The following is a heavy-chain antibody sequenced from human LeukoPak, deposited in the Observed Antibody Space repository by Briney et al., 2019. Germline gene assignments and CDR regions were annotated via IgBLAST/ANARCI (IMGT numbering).Heavy chain of an antibody. CDR2: ISAYNGNT. CDR3: ARDRRRYSSGRYEGY. D-gene: IGHD6-19*01. V-gene: IGHV1-18*01. CDR1: GYTFTSYG. J-gene: IGHJ4*02. Sequence: ASVKVSCKASGYTFTSYGISWVRQAPGQGLEWMGWISAYNGNTNYAQKLQGRVTMTTDTSTSTAYMELRSLSSDDTAVYYCARDRRRYSSGRYEGYWGQGTLVTVSS.